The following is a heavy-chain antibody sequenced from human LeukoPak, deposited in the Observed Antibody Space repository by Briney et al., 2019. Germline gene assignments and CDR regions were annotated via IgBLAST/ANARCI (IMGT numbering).Heavy chain of an antibody. J-gene: IGHJ5*02. Sequence: SETLSLTCIVSGGSISSSSYYWGWIRQPPGKGLEWIGSIYYSGSTYHNPSLKSRVTISVDTSKNQFSLKLSSVTAADTAVYYCARHRITFIRGHEGWFDPWGQGTLVTVSS. D-gene: IGHD3-10*01. CDR2: IYYSGST. V-gene: IGHV4-39*01. CDR1: GGSISSSSYY. CDR3: ARHRITFIRGHEGWFDP.